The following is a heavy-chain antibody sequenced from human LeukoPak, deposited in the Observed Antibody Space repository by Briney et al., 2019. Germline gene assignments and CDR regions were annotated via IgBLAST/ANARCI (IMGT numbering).Heavy chain of an antibody. Sequence: GGSLRLSCAASGFTFSSCAMSWVRQAPGKGLEWVSAISTSGGRTFYADSVKGRFTISRDNSKNTLYLQMNSLKAEDTAIYYCAKGTRIVGANRFDYWGQGTLVTVSS. J-gene: IGHJ4*02. CDR1: GFTFSSCA. D-gene: IGHD1-26*01. CDR2: ISTSGGRT. CDR3: AKGTRIVGANRFDY. V-gene: IGHV3-23*01.